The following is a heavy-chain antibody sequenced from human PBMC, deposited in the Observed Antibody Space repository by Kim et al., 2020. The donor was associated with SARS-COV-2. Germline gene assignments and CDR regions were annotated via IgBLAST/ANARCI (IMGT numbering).Heavy chain of an antibody. J-gene: IGHJ4*02. CDR3: AKVTWDGLEDY. Sequence: STDYADTVQGRFCISIDNAKHTLYLQMNSLRAEGTAVYYCAKVTWDGLEDYWGQGTLVTVSS. D-gene: IGHD1-1*01. V-gene: IGHV3-23*01. CDR2: ST.